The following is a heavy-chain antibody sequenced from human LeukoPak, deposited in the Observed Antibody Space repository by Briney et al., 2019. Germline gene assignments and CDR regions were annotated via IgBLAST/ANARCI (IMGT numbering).Heavy chain of an antibody. Sequence: NPSETLSLTCTVSGGSISSSSYYWGWIRQPPGKGLEWIGSIYYSGSTYYNPSLKSRVTISVDTSKNQFSLKLSSVTAADTAVYYCARGPYYYDSSGYRDAFDIWGQGTMVTVSS. J-gene: IGHJ3*02. V-gene: IGHV4-39*01. CDR3: ARGPYYYDSSGYRDAFDI. CDR2: IYYSGST. CDR1: GGSISSSSYY. D-gene: IGHD3-22*01.